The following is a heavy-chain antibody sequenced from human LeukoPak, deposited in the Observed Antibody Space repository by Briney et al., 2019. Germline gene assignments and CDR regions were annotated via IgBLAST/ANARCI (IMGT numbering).Heavy chain of an antibody. CDR2: INYSGNT. Sequence: SETLSLTCTVSGDSISDYYWSWIRQPPGQGLGWTGYINYSGNTGYNPSLKSRVIISVDMSKNQFSLKLTSVTAADTAIYYCARHKDSSTYYARAFDYWGQGTLVTVSS. D-gene: IGHD3-22*01. V-gene: IGHV4-59*08. J-gene: IGHJ4*02. CDR3: ARHKDSSTYYARAFDY. CDR1: GDSISDYY.